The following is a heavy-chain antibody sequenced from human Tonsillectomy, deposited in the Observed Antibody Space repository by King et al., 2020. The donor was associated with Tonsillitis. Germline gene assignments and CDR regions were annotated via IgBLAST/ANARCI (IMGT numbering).Heavy chain of an antibody. CDR1: GFPLSTSGMC. D-gene: IGHD5-24*01. CDR2: IDWDDYK. CDR3: ARSYRQMADF. J-gene: IGHJ4*02. V-gene: IGHV2-70*01. Sequence: TLKESGPALVKPTQTLTLTCTFSGFPLSTSGMCVSWIRQPPGKALEWLALIDWDDYKYYSTSLKTRLTISKDTSKKQVVLTMTNMAPVDTATYYCARSYRQMADFWGQGTLVTVSS.